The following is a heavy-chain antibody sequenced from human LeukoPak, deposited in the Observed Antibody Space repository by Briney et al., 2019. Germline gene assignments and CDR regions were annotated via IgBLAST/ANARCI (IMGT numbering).Heavy chain of an antibody. D-gene: IGHD4-17*01. V-gene: IGHV1-2*02. J-gene: IGHJ4*02. CDR3: ARTLTTVTTFKY. CDR1: GYTFTGYY. CDR2: INPNSGGT. Sequence: ASVKVSCKASGYTFTGYYMHWVRQAPGQGLEWMGWINPNSGGTNYAQKFQGRVTMTRDTSISTAYMELSRLRSDDTAVYYCARTLTTVTTFKYWGQGTLVIVSS.